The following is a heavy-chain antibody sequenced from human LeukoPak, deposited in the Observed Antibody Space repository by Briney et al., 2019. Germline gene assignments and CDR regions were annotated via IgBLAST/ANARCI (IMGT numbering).Heavy chain of an antibody. CDR3: ARLYDSSGYYYPFDY. D-gene: IGHD3-22*01. J-gene: IGHJ4*02. Sequence: SETLSLTCTVSGASITSADYYWAWIRQPPGKRLEWIGSVLYTGSAYYNPSLKSRVTFSIHTSNKQFSLKLTSVTAADTAVYYCARLYDSSGYYYPFDYWGQGTLVTVSS. V-gene: IGHV4-39*01. CDR2: VLYTGSA. CDR1: GASITSADYY.